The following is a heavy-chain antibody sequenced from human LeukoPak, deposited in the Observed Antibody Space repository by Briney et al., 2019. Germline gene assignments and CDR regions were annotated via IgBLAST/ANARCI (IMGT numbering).Heavy chain of an antibody. D-gene: IGHD6-19*01. Sequence: SGGSLRLSCAASGFTFSSYEMNWVRQAPGKGLEWVSYISSGSTIYDADSVKGRFTISRDNAKNSLYLQMNSLRAEDTAVYYCARESIAVAGAPFDYWGHGTLVTVSS. V-gene: IGHV3-48*03. J-gene: IGHJ4*01. CDR2: ISSGSTI. CDR1: GFTFSSYE. CDR3: ARESIAVAGAPFDY.